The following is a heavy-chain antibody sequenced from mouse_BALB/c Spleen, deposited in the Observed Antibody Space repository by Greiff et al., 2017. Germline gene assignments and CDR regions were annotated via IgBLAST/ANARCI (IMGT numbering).Heavy chain of an antibody. J-gene: IGHJ4*01. V-gene: IGHV1-7*01. D-gene: IGHD2-12*01. CDR1: GYTFTSYW. CDR3: AITFSYYAMDY. Sequence: VQLKESGAELAKPGASVKMSCKASGYTFTSYWMHWVKQRPGQGLEWIGYINPSTGYTEYNQKFKDKATLTADKSSSTAYMQLSSLTSEDSAVYYCAITFSYYAMDYWGQGTSVTVSS. CDR2: INPSTGYT.